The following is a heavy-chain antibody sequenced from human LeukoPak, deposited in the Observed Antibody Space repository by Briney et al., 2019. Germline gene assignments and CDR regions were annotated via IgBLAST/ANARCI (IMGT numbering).Heavy chain of an antibody. Sequence: GGSLRLSCAASGFTVSSNYMSWVRQAPGKGLEWVSVIYSGGTTYYADSVKGRFTISRDNSKNTLYLQMNSLRAEDTAVYYCARAMGGFSYLDSWGQGTLVTVSS. CDR1: GFTVSSNY. J-gene: IGHJ5*01. D-gene: IGHD3-16*01. CDR2: IYSGGTT. V-gene: IGHV3-53*01. CDR3: ARAMGGFSYLDS.